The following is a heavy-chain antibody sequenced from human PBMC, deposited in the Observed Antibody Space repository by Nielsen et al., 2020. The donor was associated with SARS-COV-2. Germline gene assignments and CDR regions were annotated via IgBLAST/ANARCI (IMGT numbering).Heavy chain of an antibody. CDR2: IFSNDEK. J-gene: IGHJ6*02. Sequence: SGPTLVKPPETLTLTCTVSGFSLSNARMGVSWIRQPPGKALEWLAHIFSNDEKSYSTSLKSRLTISKDTSKSQVVLTMTNMDPVDTATYYCARIQRITIFGVVVDYFYGMDVWGQGTTVTVSS. CDR1: GFSLSNARMG. V-gene: IGHV2-26*01. CDR3: ARIQRITIFGVVVDYFYGMDV. D-gene: IGHD3-3*01.